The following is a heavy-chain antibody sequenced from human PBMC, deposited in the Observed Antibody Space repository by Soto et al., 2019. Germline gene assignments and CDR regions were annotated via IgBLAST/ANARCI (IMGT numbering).Heavy chain of an antibody. V-gene: IGHV1-18*01. CDR3: VRDHPFLVATMSIDF. CDR1: GYTFTNYG. D-gene: IGHD5-12*01. J-gene: IGHJ4*02. CDR2: ISPYNGHT. Sequence: QVQLAQSGGEVKKLGASLKVSCKASGYTFTNYGISWVRQAPGQGLEWMGWISPYNGHTNSAQKFQDRMSMTTDTSTATAYMELMSLRTDDTAVYYCVRDHPFLVATMSIDFWGQGTLVSVSS.